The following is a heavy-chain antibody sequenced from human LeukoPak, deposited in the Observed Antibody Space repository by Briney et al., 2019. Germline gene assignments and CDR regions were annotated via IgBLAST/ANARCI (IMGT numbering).Heavy chain of an antibody. Sequence: SETLSLTCTVSGGSISSYYWSWIRQPPGKGLEWIGYIYYSGSTNYNPPLKSRVTISVDTSMNQFSLKLSSVTAADTAVYYCAREKGNSYGYDYWGQGTLVTVSS. CDR2: IYYSGST. J-gene: IGHJ4*02. D-gene: IGHD5-18*01. CDR1: GGSISSYY. CDR3: AREKGNSYGYDY. V-gene: IGHV4-59*01.